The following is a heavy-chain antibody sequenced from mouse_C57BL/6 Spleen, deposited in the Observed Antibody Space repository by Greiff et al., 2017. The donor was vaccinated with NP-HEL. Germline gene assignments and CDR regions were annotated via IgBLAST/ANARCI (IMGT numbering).Heavy chain of an antibody. Sequence: QVQLQQPGAELVKPGASVKLSCKVSGYTFTSYWMHWVKQRPGQGLEWIGMIHPNSGSTNYNEKFKSKATLTVDKSSSTAYMQLSSLTSEDSAVYYCATFITTVVEDAMDYWGQGTSVTVSS. J-gene: IGHJ4*01. CDR2: IHPNSGST. CDR1: GYTFTSYW. D-gene: IGHD1-1*01. CDR3: ATFITTVVEDAMDY. V-gene: IGHV1-64*01.